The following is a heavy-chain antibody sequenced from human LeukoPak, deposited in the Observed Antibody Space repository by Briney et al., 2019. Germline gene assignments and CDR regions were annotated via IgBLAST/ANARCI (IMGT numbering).Heavy chain of an antibody. D-gene: IGHD3-9*01. V-gene: IGHV3-23*01. Sequence: GGSLRLSCAASGFTFSSFAMSWVRQAPGKGLDWVSTITDSGANTYYADSVKGRFTISRDNSGTTLFLQMNSLRAEDTAVYYCARNDWIDYLGQGTLVTVSS. CDR3: ARNDWIDY. CDR2: ITDSGANT. J-gene: IGHJ4*02. CDR1: GFTFSSFA.